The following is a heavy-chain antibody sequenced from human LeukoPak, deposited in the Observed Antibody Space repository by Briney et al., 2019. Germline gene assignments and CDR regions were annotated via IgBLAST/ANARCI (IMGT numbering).Heavy chain of an antibody. D-gene: IGHD3-22*01. CDR3: ARGTYYYDSSGYSYYDYYYMDV. CDR1: GGSISSYY. Sequence: SETLSLTCTVSGGSISSYYWSWIRQPPGKGLEWIGYIYYSGSTNYSPSLKSRVTISVDTSKNQFSLKLSSVTAADTAVYYCARGTYYYDSSGYSYYDYYYMDVWGKGTTVTISS. CDR2: IYYSGST. J-gene: IGHJ6*03. V-gene: IGHV4-59*01.